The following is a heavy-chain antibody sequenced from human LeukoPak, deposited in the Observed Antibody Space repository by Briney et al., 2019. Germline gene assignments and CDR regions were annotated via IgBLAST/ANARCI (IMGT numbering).Heavy chain of an antibody. CDR1: GFSVKTNY. CDR2: LYPGDNK. V-gene: IGHV3-53*01. CDR3: AREGGVSDAFDV. J-gene: IGHJ3*01. D-gene: IGHD2-8*02. Sequence: PGGSLRLSCAASGFSVKTNYMSWVRQAPGKGLEWVSILYPGDNKHYADSVKGRFTISRDNAKNTPYLQMNNLRAEDTAVYYCAREGGVSDAFDVWGQGTMVTVSS.